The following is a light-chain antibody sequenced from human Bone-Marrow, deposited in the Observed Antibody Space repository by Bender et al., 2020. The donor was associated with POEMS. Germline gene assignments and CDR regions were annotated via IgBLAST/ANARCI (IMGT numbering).Light chain of an antibody. CDR2: EGT. J-gene: IGLJ1*01. Sequence: QSALTQPASVSGSPGQSITISCTGTSSNFGSYSLVSWYQQLPGKAPKLIIYEGTERPSEISNRFSASKSDNRASLTISGLQTEDEADYYCCSFAGLGVFGTGTKVTVL. CDR1: SSNFGSYSL. V-gene: IGLV2-23*01. CDR3: CSFAGLGV.